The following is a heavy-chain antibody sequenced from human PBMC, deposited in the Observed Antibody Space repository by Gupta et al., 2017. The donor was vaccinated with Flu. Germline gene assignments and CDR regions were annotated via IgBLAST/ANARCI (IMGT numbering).Heavy chain of an antibody. J-gene: IGHJ5*02. CDR3: ARDXFWTNYHGGWFDP. Sequence: AFNWVRQAPGQGLEWMGGIIPMFNKSTYAQKFQGRITITADTKSTATAYMEVSSLTFEDTXVXYCARDXFWTNYHGGWFDPWGQGTLVTVSS. V-gene: IGHV1-69*06. CDR1: A. D-gene: IGHD3-3*01. CDR2: IIPMFNKS.